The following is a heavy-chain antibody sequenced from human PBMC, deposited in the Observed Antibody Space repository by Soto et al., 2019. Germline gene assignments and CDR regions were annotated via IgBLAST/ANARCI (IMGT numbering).Heavy chain of an antibody. CDR2: ISAYNGNT. Sequence: VKVSCKASGYTFTSYGISWVRQAPGQGLEWMGWISAYNGNTNYAQKLQGRVTMTTDTSTSTAYMELRSLRSDDTAVYYCARQPIPIQYQDFDYWGQGTLVTVS. V-gene: IGHV1-18*01. CDR3: ARQPIPIQYQDFDY. D-gene: IGHD4-4*01. CDR1: GYTFTSYG. J-gene: IGHJ4*02.